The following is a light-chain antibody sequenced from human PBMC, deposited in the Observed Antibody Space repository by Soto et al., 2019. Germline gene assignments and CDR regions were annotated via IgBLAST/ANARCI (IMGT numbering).Light chain of an antibody. V-gene: IGKV3-20*01. CDR3: QQYDSSWT. Sequence: EIVLTQSPGTLSLSPGERATLSCRASQSVPSNFLAWYQQKPGQAPILVIYGVSRRATGIPDRFSGSGSGTDFTLTISSLEPEDFAVYYCQQYDSSWTFGQGTKVEIK. CDR1: QSVPSNF. J-gene: IGKJ1*01. CDR2: GVS.